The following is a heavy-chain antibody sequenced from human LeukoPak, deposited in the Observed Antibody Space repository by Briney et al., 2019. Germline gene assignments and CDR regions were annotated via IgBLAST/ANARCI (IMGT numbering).Heavy chain of an antibody. CDR3: ARVSRYYGSGSYYFDY. J-gene: IGHJ4*02. Sequence: GSSVKVPCKASGGTFSSYTISWVRQAPGQGLEWMGRIIPILGIAYYAQKFQGRVTITADKSTSTAYVELSSLRSEDTAVYYCARVSRYYGSGSYYFDYWGQGTLVTVSS. D-gene: IGHD3-10*01. V-gene: IGHV1-69*02. CDR1: GGTFSSYT. CDR2: IIPILGIA.